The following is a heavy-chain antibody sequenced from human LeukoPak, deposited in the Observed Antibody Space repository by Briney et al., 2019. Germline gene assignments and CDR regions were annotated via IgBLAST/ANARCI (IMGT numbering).Heavy chain of an antibody. CDR2: ISAYNGNT. J-gene: IGHJ5*02. V-gene: IGHV1-18*01. CDR1: SYTFTSYA. CDR3: ARGLEWLTRRHTWFDP. D-gene: IGHD3-3*01. Sequence: ASVKVSCKASSYTFTSYAFTWVRQAPGQGLEWMGWISAYNGNTNYAQKLQGRVTMTTDTSTSTAYMELRSLRSDDTAVYYCARGLEWLTRRHTWFDPWGQGTLVTVSS.